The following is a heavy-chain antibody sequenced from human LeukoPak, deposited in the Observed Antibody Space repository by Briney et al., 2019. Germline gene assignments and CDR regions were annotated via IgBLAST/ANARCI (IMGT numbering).Heavy chain of an antibody. V-gene: IGHV2-5*02. CDR2: IYWDDDK. Sequence: SGPTLVDPTQTLTLTCTFSGFSLSTSGVGVGWIRQPPGKALEWLALIYWDDDKRYSPSLKSRLTITKDTSKNQVVLTMTNMDPVDTATYYCAHRRESQRYLDAFDIWGQGTMVTVSS. CDR3: AHRRESQRYLDAFDI. D-gene: IGHD2-2*02. J-gene: IGHJ3*02. CDR1: GFSLSTSGVG.